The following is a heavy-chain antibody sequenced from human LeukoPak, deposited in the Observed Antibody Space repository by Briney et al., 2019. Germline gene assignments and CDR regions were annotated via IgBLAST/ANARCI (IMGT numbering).Heavy chain of an antibody. CDR2: ISAYNGNT. CDR3: AKGIAVAGTFDP. J-gene: IGHJ5*02. D-gene: IGHD6-19*01. Sequence: GASVKVSCKASGYTFTSYGISWVRQAPGQGLEWMGWISAYNGNTNYAQKFQGRVTMTRDMSTSTVYMELSSLRSEDTAVYYCAKGIAVAGTFDPWGQGTLVTVSS. CDR1: GYTFTSYG. V-gene: IGHV1-18*01.